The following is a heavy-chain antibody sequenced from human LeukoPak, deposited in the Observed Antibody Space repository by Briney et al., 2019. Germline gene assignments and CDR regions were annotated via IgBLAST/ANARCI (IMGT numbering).Heavy chain of an antibody. Sequence: GGSLRLSCSASGFTFSSYPMHWVRQAPGKGLEYVSAITNDGGRTFYADSVKGRFTISRDNSKNTLYLQMSSLRTEDTAVYYCVSEYSSSWYSWGQGTLVTVSS. CDR1: GFTFSSYP. D-gene: IGHD6-13*01. CDR2: ITNDGGRT. V-gene: IGHV3-64D*06. J-gene: IGHJ4*02. CDR3: VSEYSSSWYS.